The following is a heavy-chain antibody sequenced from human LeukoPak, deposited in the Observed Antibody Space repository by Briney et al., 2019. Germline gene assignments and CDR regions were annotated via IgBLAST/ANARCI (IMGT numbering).Heavy chain of an antibody. CDR3: ATIAAAGTLDFQH. Sequence: GGSLRLSCAASGFTFSDYYMSWIRQAPGKGLEWVSYISSSGSTIYYADSVKGRFTISRDNAKSSLYLQMNSLRAEDTAVYYCATIAAAGTLDFQHWGQGTLVTVSS. CDR2: ISSSGSTI. CDR1: GFTFSDYY. V-gene: IGHV3-11*01. J-gene: IGHJ1*01. D-gene: IGHD6-13*01.